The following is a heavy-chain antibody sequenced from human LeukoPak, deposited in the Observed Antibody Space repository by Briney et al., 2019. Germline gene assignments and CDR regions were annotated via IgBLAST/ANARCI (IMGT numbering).Heavy chain of an antibody. CDR3: ASRSGSSGYSYFDY. CDR1: GYTFTSYG. CDR2: ISAYNGNT. J-gene: IGHJ4*02. D-gene: IGHD3-22*01. Sequence: ASVKVSCKASGYTFTSYGISWVRQAPGQGLEWMGWISAYNGNTNYAQKLQGRVTITADESTSTAYMELSSLRSEDTAVYYCASRSGSSGYSYFDYWGQGTLVTVSS. V-gene: IGHV1-18*01.